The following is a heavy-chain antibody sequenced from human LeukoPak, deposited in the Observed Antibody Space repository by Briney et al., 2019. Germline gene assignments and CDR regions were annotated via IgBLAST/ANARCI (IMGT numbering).Heavy chain of an antibody. Sequence: ASVKVSCKASGYTFTGYYMHWVRQAPGQGLEWMGWISPNSGGTNYAQQFQGRVTMTRDTSISTAYMELSRLRSDDTAVYYCARDQRYCSGGSCYPDWFDPWGQGTLVTVSS. D-gene: IGHD2-15*01. V-gene: IGHV1-2*02. CDR3: ARDQRYCSGGSCYPDWFDP. CDR1: GYTFTGYY. J-gene: IGHJ5*02. CDR2: ISPNSGGT.